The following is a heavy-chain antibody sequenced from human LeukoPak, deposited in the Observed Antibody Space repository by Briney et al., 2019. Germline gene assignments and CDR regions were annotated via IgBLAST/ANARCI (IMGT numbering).Heavy chain of an antibody. CDR1: GGTFSSYA. J-gene: IGHJ4*02. CDR3: ARSTQYGSGRNFDY. D-gene: IGHD3-10*01. Sequence: ASVKVSCKASGGTFSSYAISWVRQAPGQGLEWMGGIIPIFGTANYAQKFQGRVTITADESTSTAYMELSSLRSEDTAVYYCARSTQYGSGRNFDYWGQGTLVTVSS. V-gene: IGHV1-69*01. CDR2: IIPIFGTA.